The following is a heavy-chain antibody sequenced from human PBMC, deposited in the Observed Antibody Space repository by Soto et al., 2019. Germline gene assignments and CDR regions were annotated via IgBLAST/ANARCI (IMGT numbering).Heavy chain of an antibody. J-gene: IGHJ6*02. CDR2: IWYDGSNK. CDR1: GFTFSSYG. V-gene: IGHV3-33*01. Sequence: GGSLRLSCAASGFTFSSYGMHWVRQAPGKGLEWVAVIWYDGSNKYYADSVKGRFTISRDNSKNTLYLQMNSLRAEDTAVYYCARDRLPYYDILTGSSPMDVWGQGTAVTVSS. D-gene: IGHD3-9*01. CDR3: ARDRLPYYDILTGSSPMDV.